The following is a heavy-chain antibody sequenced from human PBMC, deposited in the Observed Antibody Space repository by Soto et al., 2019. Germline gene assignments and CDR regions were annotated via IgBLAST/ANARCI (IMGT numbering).Heavy chain of an antibody. Sequence: GGSLRLSCAASGFTFSSYEMNWVRQAPGKGLEWVSSINGRSNYVYYADSVKGRFTISRDNAKNSLYLQMNRLRAEDTAIYYCAREDGVVGSSSAFDHWGLVTLVTVSS. J-gene: IGHJ4*02. CDR1: GFTFSSYE. CDR3: AREDGVVGSSSAFDH. V-gene: IGHV3-21*01. D-gene: IGHD1-26*01. CDR2: INGRSNYV.